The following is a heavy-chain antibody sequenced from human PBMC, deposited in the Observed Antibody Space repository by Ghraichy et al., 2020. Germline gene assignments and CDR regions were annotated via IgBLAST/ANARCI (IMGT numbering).Heavy chain of an antibody. CDR1: GFAFSSYA. CDR3: AREVDCSGGRCYRGYFDY. D-gene: IGHD2-15*01. J-gene: IGHJ4*02. CDR2: IWYDGSNQ. Sequence: LSLTCAASGFAFSSYAMHWVRQAPGKGLEWVAVIWYDGSNQYYADSVKGRFTISRDNSKNTVYLQMNTLRAEDTALYYCAREVDCSGGRCYRGYFDYWGQGTLVTVSS. V-gene: IGHV3-33*01.